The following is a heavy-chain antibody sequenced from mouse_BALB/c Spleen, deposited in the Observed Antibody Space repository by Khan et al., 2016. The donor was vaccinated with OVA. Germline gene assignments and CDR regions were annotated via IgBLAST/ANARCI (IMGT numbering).Heavy chain of an antibody. J-gene: IGHJ2*01. CDR2: ISTYSVNT. CDR3: AIRDYFDY. CDR1: GYTFTDYS. V-gene: IGHV1S137*01. Sequence: QVQLKESGPELVRPGVSVKISCTGSGYTFTDYSMHWVKQSHAKSLEWIGVISTYSVNTNYNQKFKGKATMTVDKSSSTAYMELARLTSEDSAIYYCAIRDYFDYWGQGTTLTVSS.